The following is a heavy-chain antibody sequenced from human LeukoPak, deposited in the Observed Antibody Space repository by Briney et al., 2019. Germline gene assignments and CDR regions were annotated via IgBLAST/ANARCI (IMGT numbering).Heavy chain of an antibody. V-gene: IGHV1-2*02. CDR3: ARVVSIVVPAARDYGDYPGRNWFDP. Sequence: ASVKVSCKASGYTFTGYYMHWVRQAPGQGLEWMGWINPNSGGTNYAQKFQGRVTMTRDTSISTAYMELSGLRSDDTAVYYCARVVSIVVPAARDYGDYPGRNWFDPWGQGTLVTVSS. CDR1: GYTFTGYY. J-gene: IGHJ5*02. CDR2: INPNSGGT. D-gene: IGHD4-17*01.